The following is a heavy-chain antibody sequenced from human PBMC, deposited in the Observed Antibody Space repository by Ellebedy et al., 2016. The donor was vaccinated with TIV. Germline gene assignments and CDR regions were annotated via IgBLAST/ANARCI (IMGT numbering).Heavy chain of an antibody. Sequence: PGGSLRLSCEASGFTFSSYGMHWVRQAPGKGMEWVAVIWYDGSNEYSGDSAKGRFTISRDHSKKTRYLQMNSLTAEYTSVYYCAGGLGLLYGGSPLDYWGQGTLVTVSS. CDR2: IWYDGSNE. V-gene: IGHV3-33*03. D-gene: IGHD3-3*01. J-gene: IGHJ4*02. CDR1: GFTFSSYG. CDR3: AGGLGLLYGGSPLDY.